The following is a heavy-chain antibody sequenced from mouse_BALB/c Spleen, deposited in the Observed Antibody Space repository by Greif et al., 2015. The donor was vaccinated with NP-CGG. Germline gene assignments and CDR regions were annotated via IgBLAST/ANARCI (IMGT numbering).Heavy chain of an antibody. CDR2: INPSNGRT. CDR3: AYYGNYGGYAMDY. Sequence: VQLQESGAELVKPGASVKLSCKASGYTFTSYWMHWVKQRPGQGLEWIGEINPSNGRTNYNEKFKSKATLTVDKSSSTAYMQLSSLTSEDSAVYYCAYYGNYGGYAMDYWGQGTSVTVSS. V-gene: IGHV1S81*02. J-gene: IGHJ4*01. D-gene: IGHD2-1*01. CDR1: GYTFTSYW.